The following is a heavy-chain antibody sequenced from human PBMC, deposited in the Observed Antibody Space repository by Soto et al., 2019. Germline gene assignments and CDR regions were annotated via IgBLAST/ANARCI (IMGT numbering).Heavy chain of an antibody. CDR1: GGTFSSYA. J-gene: IGHJ5*02. D-gene: IGHD2-15*01. Sequence: AVKVSCKASGGTFSSYAISWVRQAPGQGLEWMGGIIPIFGTANYAQKFQGRVTITADESTSTAYMELSSLRSEDTAVYYCARVGYCSGGSCYSSGWFDPWGQGTLVTAPQ. CDR2: IIPIFGTA. V-gene: IGHV1-69*13. CDR3: ARVGYCSGGSCYSSGWFDP.